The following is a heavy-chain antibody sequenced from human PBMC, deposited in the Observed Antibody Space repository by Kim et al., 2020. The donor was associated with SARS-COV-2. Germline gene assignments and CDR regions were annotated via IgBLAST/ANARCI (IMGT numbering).Heavy chain of an antibody. J-gene: IGHJ6*02. V-gene: IGHV1-46*01. Sequence: QKFQGRVTMTRDTSTSTVYMELSSLRSEDTAVYYCARDLPKRPYYYGMDVWGQGTTVTVSS. CDR3: ARDLPKRPYYYGMDV.